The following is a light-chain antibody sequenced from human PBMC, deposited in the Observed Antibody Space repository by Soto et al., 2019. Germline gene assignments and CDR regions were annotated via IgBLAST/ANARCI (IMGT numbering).Light chain of an antibody. Sequence: QAVVTQPPSASGTPGQRVTISCSGSSSNIGSNTVNWYQQLPGTAPKLLIYSNNQRPSGVPDRFSGSKSGTSASLAISGLQSEDEADYYCAAWDDSLSGGVFGGGTQLTVL. J-gene: IGLJ3*02. CDR3: AAWDDSLSGGV. V-gene: IGLV1-44*01. CDR1: SSNIGSNT. CDR2: SNN.